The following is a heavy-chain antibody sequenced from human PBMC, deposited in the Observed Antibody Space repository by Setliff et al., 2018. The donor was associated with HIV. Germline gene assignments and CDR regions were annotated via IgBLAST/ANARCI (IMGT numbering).Heavy chain of an antibody. Sequence: GGSLRLSCAGSGFILSEYTMNWVRQAPGKGLEWVSSITNTSDYIYYADSVKGRFTIFRDNAKNSVFLQMNSLRAEDTGVYYCATQTGFYNSHWYDYWGQGTMVTVSS. CDR1: GFILSEYT. CDR2: ITNTSDYI. V-gene: IGHV3-21*01. J-gene: IGHJ4*02. CDR3: ATQTGFYNSHWYDY. D-gene: IGHD6-13*01.